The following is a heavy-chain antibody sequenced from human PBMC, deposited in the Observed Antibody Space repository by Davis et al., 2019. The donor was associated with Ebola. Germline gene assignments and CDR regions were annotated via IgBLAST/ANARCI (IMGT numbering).Heavy chain of an antibody. D-gene: IGHD3-3*01. CDR2: IRSKANSYAT. CDR3: ATEESYYDFWSGYPVYYFDH. Sequence: GGSLRLSCAASGFTFSGSAMHWVRQASGKGLEWVGRIRSKANSYATAYAASVKGRFTISRDDSKNKAYLQINSLKTEDTAVYYCATEESYYDFWSGYPVYYFDHWGQGTLVTVSS. CDR1: GFTFSGSA. V-gene: IGHV3-73*01. J-gene: IGHJ4*02.